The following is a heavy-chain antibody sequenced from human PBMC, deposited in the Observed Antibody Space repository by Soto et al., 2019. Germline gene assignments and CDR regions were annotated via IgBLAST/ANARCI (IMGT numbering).Heavy chain of an antibody. J-gene: IGHJ4*02. D-gene: IGHD2-15*01. CDR1: GGSMSSYY. Sequence: SLTCTVSGGSMSSYYWTWLRQSPGRGLEWIGYISYSGSTYYNPSLKSRVTISADTSKNQFSLRMNSMIAADTAVYYCARADPDASVGYWGQGTLVTVYS. V-gene: IGHV4-59*01. CDR3: ARADPDASVGY. CDR2: ISYSGST.